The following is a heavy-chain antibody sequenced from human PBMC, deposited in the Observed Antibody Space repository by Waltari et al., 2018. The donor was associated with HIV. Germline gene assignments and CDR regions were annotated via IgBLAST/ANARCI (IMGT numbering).Heavy chain of an antibody. CDR2: FDPEQGKT. D-gene: IGHD2-15*01. Sequence: QVPLVQSGAEVKKPGASVKVSCKVSGYTLSELSMHWVRQAPGKGLEWMGGFDPEQGKTIYAQNFQGRVTMTEDAATDTAYMELSSLRSEDTAVYYCTTEGLYCSGGTCYSRFDPLGQGTLVTVSS. CDR1: GYTLSELS. J-gene: IGHJ5*02. CDR3: TTEGLYCSGGTCYSRFDP. V-gene: IGHV1-24*01.